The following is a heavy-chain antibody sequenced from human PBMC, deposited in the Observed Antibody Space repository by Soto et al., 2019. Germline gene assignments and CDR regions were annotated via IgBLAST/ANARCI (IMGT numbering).Heavy chain of an antibody. V-gene: IGHV4-39*01. CDR3: ARRGSNSWSSFDY. CDR1: GDSISSSYY. J-gene: IGHJ4*02. D-gene: IGHD6-13*01. CDR2: IYYGGST. Sequence: SETLSLTCTVSGDSISSSYYWGWIRQPPGKGLEWIGIIYYGGSTYSNPSLKSRVTISVDTSKNQFSLNLSSVTAADTAVYYCARRGSNSWSSFDYWGQGTQVTVS.